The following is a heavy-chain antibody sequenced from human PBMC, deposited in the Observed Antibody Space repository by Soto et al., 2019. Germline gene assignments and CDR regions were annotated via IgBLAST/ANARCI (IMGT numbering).Heavy chain of an antibody. Sequence: SETLSLTCAVYGGSFSGYYWSWIRQPPGKGLEWIGEINHSGSTNYNPSLKSRVTISVDTSKNQFSLKLSSVTAADTAVYYCARAGSTVVTTLGWFDPWGQGTLVTVSS. CDR1: GGSFSGYY. J-gene: IGHJ5*02. CDR3: ARAGSTVVTTLGWFDP. D-gene: IGHD4-17*01. CDR2: INHSGST. V-gene: IGHV4-34*01.